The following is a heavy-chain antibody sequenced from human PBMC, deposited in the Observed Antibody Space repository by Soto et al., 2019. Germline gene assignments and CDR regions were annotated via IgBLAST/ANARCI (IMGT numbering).Heavy chain of an antibody. J-gene: IGHJ4*02. CDR1: RFTFGNYG. Sequence: GVSLRRSYLTSRFTFGNYGMHWVRQTPGKGLEWVAVISYDGSNKYYADSVKGRFTISRDNSKNTLYLQMNSLRAEDTAVYYCVKGGYHYFDYWGQGT. D-gene: IGHD5-12*01. V-gene: IGHV3-30*18. CDR2: ISYDGSNK. CDR3: VKGGYHYFDY.